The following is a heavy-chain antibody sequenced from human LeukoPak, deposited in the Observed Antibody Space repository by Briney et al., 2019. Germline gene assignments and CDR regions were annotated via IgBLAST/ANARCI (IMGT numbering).Heavy chain of an antibody. V-gene: IGHV4-34*01. CDR3: ARVDKSSSWYRNWFDP. CDR2: INHSGST. D-gene: IGHD6-13*01. Sequence: SETLSLTCAVYGGSFSGYYWCWIRQPPGKGLEWIGEINHSGSTNYNPSLKSRVTISVDTSQNPFSLKLSSVTAADTAVYYCARVDKSSSWYRNWFDPWGQGTLVTVSS. J-gene: IGHJ5*02. CDR1: GGSFSGYY.